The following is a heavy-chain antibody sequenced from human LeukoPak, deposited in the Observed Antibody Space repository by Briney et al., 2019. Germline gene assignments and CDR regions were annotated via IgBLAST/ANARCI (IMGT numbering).Heavy chain of an antibody. CDR2: INHSGST. J-gene: IGHJ4*02. CDR3: ARGRGYSYGFLVFDY. V-gene: IGHV4-34*01. D-gene: IGHD5-18*01. CDR1: GGSFSGYY. Sequence: SETLSLTCAVYGGSFSGYYWSWIRQPQGKGLEWIGEINHSGSTNYNPSLKSRVTISVDTSKNQFSLKLSSVTAANTAVCYCARGRGYSYGFLVFDYWGQGTLVTVSS.